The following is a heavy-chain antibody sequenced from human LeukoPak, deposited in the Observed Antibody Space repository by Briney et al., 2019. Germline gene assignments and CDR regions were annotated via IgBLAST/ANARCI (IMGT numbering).Heavy chain of an antibody. J-gene: IGHJ4*02. CDR3: ARTRSRTRVFDY. D-gene: IGHD2-2*01. CDR2: IYHSGST. CDR1: YGSISSVGYY. V-gene: IGHV4-31*01. Sequence: SQTLSLTCTVSYGSISSVGYYWSWIRQNPGKGLEFIGYIYHSGSTYYNPSLKRPITISMDTSENQFSLRLTAVTAADSAIYYCARTRSRTRVFDYWAQGTWSPSP.